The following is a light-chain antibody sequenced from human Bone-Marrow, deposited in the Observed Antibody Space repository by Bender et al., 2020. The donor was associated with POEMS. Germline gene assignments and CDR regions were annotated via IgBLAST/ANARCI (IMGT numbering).Light chain of an antibody. V-gene: IGLV3-19*01. CDR2: DKN. CDR3: NSRDSSGNQLI. Sequence: SSELTQDPAVSVALGQTVRITCQGDSLRSSYASWYQQKPGQAPVLVIYDKNNRPSGIPDRFSGSNSANTASLTITGAQAEDEADYYCNSRDSSGNQLIFGGGTKLTVL. J-gene: IGLJ2*01. CDR1: SLRSSY.